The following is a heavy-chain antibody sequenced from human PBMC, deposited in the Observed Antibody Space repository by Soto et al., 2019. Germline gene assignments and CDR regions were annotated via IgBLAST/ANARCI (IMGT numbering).Heavy chain of an antibody. Sequence: EASVKVSCKASGYTFSSYGITWVRQAPGQGLEWMGWISAYNGNTNYAQKLQGRVTMTTDTSTSTAYMELSRLRSDDTAVYYCARGYFDWFSSFDYWGQGTLVTVSS. CDR2: ISAYNGNT. J-gene: IGHJ4*02. D-gene: IGHD3-9*01. V-gene: IGHV1-18*01. CDR3: ARGYFDWFSSFDY. CDR1: GYTFSSYG.